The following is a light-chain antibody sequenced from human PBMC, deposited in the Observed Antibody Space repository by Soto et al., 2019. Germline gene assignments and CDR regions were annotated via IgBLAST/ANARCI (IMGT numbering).Light chain of an antibody. Sequence: QSVLTQPPSVSGAPGQRVTISCTGSSSNIGAGYDVHWYQQLPGTAPKLLIYRNSNRPSGVPDRFSGSKSGTSGSLAIAGLRAEDEADYCCQSYDSSLSGSVFGGGAKLTVL. CDR3: QSYDSSLSGSV. V-gene: IGLV1-40*01. CDR2: RNS. J-gene: IGLJ2*01. CDR1: SSNIGAGYD.